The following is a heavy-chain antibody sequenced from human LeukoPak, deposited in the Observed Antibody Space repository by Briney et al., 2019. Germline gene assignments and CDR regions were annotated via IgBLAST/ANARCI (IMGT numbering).Heavy chain of an antibody. J-gene: IGHJ6*02. V-gene: IGHV1-18*01. D-gene: IGHD2-2*01. CDR2: ISSYNGNT. CDR1: GYTFTTYG. CDR3: ARDRGVVPAAIYYYGMDV. Sequence: ASVTVSCKASGYTFTTYGISWVRQAPGQGLEWVGWISSYNGNTNYEQKLQGRVTMTTDTSTSTAYMELRSLRSDDTAVYYCARDRGVVPAAIYYYGMDVWGQGTTVTVSS.